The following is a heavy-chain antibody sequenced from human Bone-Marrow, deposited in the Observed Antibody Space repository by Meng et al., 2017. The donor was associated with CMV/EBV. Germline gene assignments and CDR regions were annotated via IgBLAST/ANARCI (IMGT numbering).Heavy chain of an antibody. CDR1: GFTFSNYE. Sequence: GESLKISCAASGFTFSNYEMNWVRQAPGKGLEWASYISASGSTIYYADSVKGRFTISRDNAKNSLFLQMNSLRAEDTAVYYCARDSPPLDYWGQGTPVTVSS. CDR3: ARDSPPLDY. CDR2: ISASGSTI. J-gene: IGHJ4*02. V-gene: IGHV3-48*03.